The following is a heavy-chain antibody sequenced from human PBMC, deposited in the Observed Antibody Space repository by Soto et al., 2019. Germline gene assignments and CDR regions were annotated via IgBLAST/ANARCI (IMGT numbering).Heavy chain of an antibody. CDR2: IYYSGST. Sequence: PSETLSLTCTVSGGSISSYYWSWIRQPPGKGLEWIGCIYYSGSTNYNPSLKSRVTISVDTSKNQFSLRLSSVTAADTAVYYCARLYTDYGDYGNWFDPWGQGTLVTVSS. V-gene: IGHV4-59*08. CDR3: ARLYTDYGDYGNWFDP. D-gene: IGHD4-17*01. J-gene: IGHJ5*02. CDR1: GGSISSYY.